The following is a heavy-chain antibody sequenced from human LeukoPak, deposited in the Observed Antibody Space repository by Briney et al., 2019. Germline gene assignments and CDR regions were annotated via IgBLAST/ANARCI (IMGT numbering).Heavy chain of an antibody. CDR2: IGSSGAT. CDR1: GFSFSSYA. V-gene: IGHV3-23*01. J-gene: IGHJ4*02. D-gene: IGHD3-10*01. CDR3: ASRGKYYFDY. Sequence: PGGSLRLSCAASGFSFSSYAMGWVRQAPGKGLEWVSTIGSSGATFYPDSVRGRFTISRDSSRNTLYLQMNSLRAEDTAEYYCASRGKYYFDYWGQGTLVTVSS.